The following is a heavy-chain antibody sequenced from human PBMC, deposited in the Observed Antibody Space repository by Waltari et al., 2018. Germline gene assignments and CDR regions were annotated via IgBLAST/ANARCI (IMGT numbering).Heavy chain of an antibody. J-gene: IGHJ4*02. Sequence: EVQVVGAGGGVVQPGGSLGLSCLTSGFSFRGYTRNWVRQAPGKGLEWVSSIIPNSIKTYYLESVRGRFTSSRDNARNSLYLQMDSLRVEDSAVYYCASDPSMQHVAAGGYWGQGTLVTVSS. V-gene: IGHV3-21*01. CDR1: GFSFRGYT. D-gene: IGHD2-8*01. CDR3: ASDPSMQHVAAGGY. CDR2: IIPNSIKT.